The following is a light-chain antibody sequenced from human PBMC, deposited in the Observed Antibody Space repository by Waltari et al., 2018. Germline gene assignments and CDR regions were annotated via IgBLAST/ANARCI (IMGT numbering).Light chain of an antibody. CDR3: QQSYSTPHT. CDR1: QSISSY. V-gene: IGKV1-39*01. CDR2: AAS. J-gene: IGKJ4*01. Sequence: DIQMTQSPSSLSASVGARVTITCRASQSISSYLNWYQQKPGKAPKLLIYAASSLQSGVPSRFSGSGSGTEFTLTISSLQPEDFATYYCQQSYSTPHTFGGGTKVEIK.